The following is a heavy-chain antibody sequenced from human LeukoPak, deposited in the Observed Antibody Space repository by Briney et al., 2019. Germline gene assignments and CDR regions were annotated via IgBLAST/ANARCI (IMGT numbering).Heavy chain of an antibody. V-gene: IGHV1-18*04. CDR1: GYTFTSYY. CDR2: ISAYNGNT. Sequence: ASVKVSCTASGYTFTSYYMHWVRQAPGQGLEWMGWISAYNGNTNYAQKLQGRVTMTTDTSTSTAYMELRSLRSDDTAVYYCARDQWELLRVYYYYMDVWGKGTTVTISS. CDR3: ARDQWELLRVYYYYMDV. D-gene: IGHD1-26*01. J-gene: IGHJ6*03.